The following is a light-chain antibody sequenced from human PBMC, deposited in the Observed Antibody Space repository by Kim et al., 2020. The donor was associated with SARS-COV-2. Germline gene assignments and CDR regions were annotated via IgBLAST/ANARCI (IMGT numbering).Light chain of an antibody. CDR3: QHYHGWWT. V-gene: IGKV3-15*01. CDR1: QSVSSK. J-gene: IGKJ1*01. Sequence: DIVMTQSPATLSVSPGERATLSCRASQSVSSKLAWYQQKPGQAPRLLIYDASTRATCIPARFSGSGSGTEFTLTISSLQSEDFAVYYCQHYHGWWTFGQGTKVDIK. CDR2: DAS.